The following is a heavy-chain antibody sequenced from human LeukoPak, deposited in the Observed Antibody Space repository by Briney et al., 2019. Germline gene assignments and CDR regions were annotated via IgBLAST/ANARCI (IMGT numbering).Heavy chain of an antibody. V-gene: IGHV1-2*02. CDR3: ARDHDWGVDY. Sequence: GASVEVSCKASGFTFTDHYMHWVRQAPGQGLEWMGWINGKRGDTNYAQNFQDRVTMTRDTSTSTVYMELSRLTVDDTAVYYCARDHDWGVDYWGQGTLVTVSS. CDR2: INGKRGDT. J-gene: IGHJ4*02. CDR1: GFTFTDHY. D-gene: IGHD7-27*01.